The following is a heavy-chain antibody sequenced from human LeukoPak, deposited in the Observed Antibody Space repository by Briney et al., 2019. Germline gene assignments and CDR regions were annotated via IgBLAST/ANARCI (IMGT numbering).Heavy chain of an antibody. J-gene: IGHJ3*02. CDR1: GASISSSSYY. V-gene: IGHV4-39*07. CDR3: ARVEEMANNPGAFDI. Sequence: SETLSLTCTVSGASISSSSYYWGWIRQPPGKGLEWIGNIYYSGSTYYNPSLKSRLTISLDTSKNQFSLKLSSVTAADTAVYYCARVEEMANNPGAFDIWGQGTMVTVSS. CDR2: IYYSGST. D-gene: IGHD5-24*01.